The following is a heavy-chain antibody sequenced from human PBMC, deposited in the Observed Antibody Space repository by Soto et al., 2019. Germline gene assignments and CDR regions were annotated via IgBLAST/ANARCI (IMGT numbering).Heavy chain of an antibody. Sequence: SVKVSCKASGGTFSSYTISWVRQAPGQGLEWMGRIIPILGIANYAQKFQGRATITADKSTSTAYMELSSLRSEDTAVYYCARGFSSCYMDVWGKGTTVTVSS. CDR3: ARGFSSCYMDV. V-gene: IGHV1-69*02. CDR1: GGTFSSYT. CDR2: IIPILGIA. D-gene: IGHD6-6*01. J-gene: IGHJ6*03.